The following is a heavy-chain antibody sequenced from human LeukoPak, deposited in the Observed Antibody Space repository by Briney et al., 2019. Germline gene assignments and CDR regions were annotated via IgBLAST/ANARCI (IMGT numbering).Heavy chain of an antibody. V-gene: IGHV3-23*01. CDR3: AKTKDHNSGYYDY. CDR1: GFTFSSYA. J-gene: IGHJ4*02. Sequence: AGGSLRLSCAASGFTFSSYAMSWVRQAPGKGLEWVSAISGSGGSTYYADSVKGRFSISRDNSKNTLHLQMNSLRAEDTAVYYCAKTKDHNSGYYDYWGQGTLVTVSS. D-gene: IGHD3-22*01. CDR2: ISGSGGST.